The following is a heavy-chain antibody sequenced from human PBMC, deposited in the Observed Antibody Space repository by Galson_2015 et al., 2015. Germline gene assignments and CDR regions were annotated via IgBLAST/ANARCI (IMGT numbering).Heavy chain of an antibody. D-gene: IGHD2-2*01. Sequence: SVKVSCKASGYTFTSYGINWVRQAPGQGLEWMGGIIPIFGTANYAQKFQGRVTITADESTSTAYMELSSLRSEDTAVYYCARPNTILTYCSSTSCPPFSYYGMDVWGQGTTVTVSS. CDR3: ARPNTILTYCSSTSCPPFSYYGMDV. CDR2: IIPIFGTA. J-gene: IGHJ6*02. CDR1: GYTFTSYG. V-gene: IGHV1-69*13.